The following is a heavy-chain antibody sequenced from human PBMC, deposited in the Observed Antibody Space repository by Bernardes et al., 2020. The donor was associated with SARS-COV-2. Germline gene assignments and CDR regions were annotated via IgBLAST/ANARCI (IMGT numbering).Heavy chain of an antibody. D-gene: IGHD2-2*01. CDR1: GFTFSSYA. Sequence: VGSLRLSCAASGFTFSSYAMSWVRQAPRKGLEWVSAISGSGGSTYYADSVKGRFTISRDNSKNTLYLQMNSLRAEDTAVYYCAKDLSDIVVVPAAKAPKPERGTGGFDPWGQGTLVTVSS. CDR3: AKDLSDIVVVPAAKAPKPERGTGGFDP. J-gene: IGHJ5*02. V-gene: IGHV3-23*01. CDR2: ISGSGGST.